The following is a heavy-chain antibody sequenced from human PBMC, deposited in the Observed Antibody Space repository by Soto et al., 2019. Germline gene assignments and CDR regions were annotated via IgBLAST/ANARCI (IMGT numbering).Heavy chain of an antibody. CDR1: GFTFRSYG. CDR3: AKDGLTTVARGEYFQH. V-gene: IGHV3-30*18. D-gene: IGHD4-17*01. Sequence: GGSLRLSCAASGFTFRSYGMQWVRHAPGKGLEWVAVLSYDGNIKYYADSVRGRFSISRDDSKNKLYLRMNSLRAEDTAVYYCAKDGLTTVARGEYFQHWGQGTLVTVSS. J-gene: IGHJ1*01. CDR2: LSYDGNIK.